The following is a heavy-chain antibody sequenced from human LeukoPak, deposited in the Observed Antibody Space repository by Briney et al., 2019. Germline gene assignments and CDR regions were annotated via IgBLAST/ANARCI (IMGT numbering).Heavy chain of an antibody. CDR1: GGSFSGYY. CDR2: IYYSGST. V-gene: IGHV4-59*01. CDR3: ARTVATIKDYYYGMDV. D-gene: IGHD5-12*01. Sequence: SETLSLTCAVYGGSFSGYYWSWIRQPPGKGLEWIGYIYYSGSTSYNPSLKSRVTISVDTSKNQFSLKLSSVTAADTAVYYCARTVATIKDYYYGMDVWGQGTTVTVSS. J-gene: IGHJ6*02.